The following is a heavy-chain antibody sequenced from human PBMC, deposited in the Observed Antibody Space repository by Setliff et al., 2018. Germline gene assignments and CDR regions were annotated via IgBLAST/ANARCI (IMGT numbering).Heavy chain of an antibody. CDR3: ARHGPTRTDSWFDSFDV. D-gene: IGHD3-10*01. V-gene: IGHV4-59*08. CDR1: DGSISNAY. Sequence: NPSETLSLTCTVSDGSISNAYWSWIRQSPGKGLEWIGYIYDTGSTNSDPSLKSRVTMSVDTSKYQVSLKMTSVTAADTAVYYCARHGPTRTDSWFDSFDVWGQGTKVTVSS. J-gene: IGHJ3*01. CDR2: IYDTGST.